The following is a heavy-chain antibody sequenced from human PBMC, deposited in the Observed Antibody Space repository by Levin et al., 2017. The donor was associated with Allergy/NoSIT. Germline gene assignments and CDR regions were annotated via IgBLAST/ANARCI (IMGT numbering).Heavy chain of an antibody. J-gene: IGHJ4*02. CDR3: ARWALYCSGGSCYSDDY. Sequence: SQTLSLTCTVSGGSISSGDYYWSWIRQPPGKGLEWIGYIYYSGSTYYNPSLKSRVTISVDTSKNQFSLKLSSVTAADTAVYYCARWALYCSGGSCYSDDYWGQGTLVTVSS. V-gene: IGHV4-30-4*01. CDR1: GGSISSGDYY. CDR2: IYYSGST. D-gene: IGHD2-15*01.